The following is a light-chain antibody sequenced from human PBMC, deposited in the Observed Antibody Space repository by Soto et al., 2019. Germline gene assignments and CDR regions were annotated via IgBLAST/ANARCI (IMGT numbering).Light chain of an antibody. Sequence: SYELTQPPSVSVALGQTARITCGGNNIGRKNVHWYQLKPGQAHVLVIYRYRNRPSGIPERFSVSNSGNTATLTISRAQAGDEADYYCQVWDSSNVVFGGGTKLTVL. CDR1: NIGRKN. CDR3: QVWDSSNVV. V-gene: IGLV3-9*01. CDR2: RYR. J-gene: IGLJ2*01.